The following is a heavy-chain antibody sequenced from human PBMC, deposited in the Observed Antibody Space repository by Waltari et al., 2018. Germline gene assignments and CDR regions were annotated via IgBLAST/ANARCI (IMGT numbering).Heavy chain of an antibody. D-gene: IGHD4-17*01. CDR1: GLTFSNYG. J-gene: IGHJ3*01. CDR3: AKDGDYSLPGYDAFDV. Sequence: QVHLVESGGGVVQPGGSLRLSCAASGLTFSNYGMHWVRQSPGKGLGVLAFIRDEGGKAYDADSVTGRFTISRDNPKNMLFLQMNSLRPADTAVYYCAKDGDYSLPGYDAFDVWGQGTMVTVSS. CDR2: IRDEGGKA. V-gene: IGHV3-30*02.